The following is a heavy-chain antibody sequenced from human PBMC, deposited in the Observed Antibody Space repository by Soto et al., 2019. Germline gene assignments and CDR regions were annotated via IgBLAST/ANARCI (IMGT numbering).Heavy chain of an antibody. CDR3: AKDSNKYSSSLRGRYFDY. CDR1: GFTFTSYV. V-gene: IGHV3-23*01. D-gene: IGHD3-22*01. J-gene: IGHJ4*02. CDR2: ISGGGSTA. Sequence: GGSLRLSCAASGFTFTSYVMSWVRQAPGKGLEWVAGISGGGSTAFYADSVKGRFTISRDNAKNTVVLQMDSLRAEDTAIYYCAKDSNKYSSSLRGRYFDYWGQGTLVTVSS.